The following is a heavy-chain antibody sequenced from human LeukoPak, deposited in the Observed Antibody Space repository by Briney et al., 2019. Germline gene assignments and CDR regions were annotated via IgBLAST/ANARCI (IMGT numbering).Heavy chain of an antibody. J-gene: IGHJ3*02. CDR2: ISAYNGNT. Sequence: ASAKVSCKASGYTFTSYGISWVRQAPGQGLEWMGWISAYNGNTNYAQKLQGRVTMTTDTSTSTAYMKLRSLRSDDTAVYYCARIPYSSGWFDAFDIWGQGTMVTVSS. CDR3: ARIPYSSGWFDAFDI. D-gene: IGHD6-19*01. V-gene: IGHV1-18*04. CDR1: GYTFTSYG.